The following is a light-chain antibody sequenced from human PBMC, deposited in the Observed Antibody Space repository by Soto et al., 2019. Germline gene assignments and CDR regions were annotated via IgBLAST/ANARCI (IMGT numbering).Light chain of an antibody. Sequence: DIQMTQSPFSLSASVADRATTXXRTSQSISSDLNWYQQKAGKAPKLXIYAASSLQSVVPSRFSGSGAGTHFTLTISSLQPEDFATYYCQQIYSIPITFGQGTRLEIK. CDR3: QQIYSIPIT. CDR2: AAS. CDR1: QSISSD. V-gene: IGKV1-39*01. J-gene: IGKJ5*01.